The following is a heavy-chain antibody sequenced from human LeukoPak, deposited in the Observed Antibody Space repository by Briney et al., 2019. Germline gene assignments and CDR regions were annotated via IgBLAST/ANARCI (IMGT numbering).Heavy chain of an antibody. CDR2: ISAYNGNT. V-gene: IGHV1-18*04. CDR1: GYTFTGYY. CDR3: ARPVTTVTTVDY. D-gene: IGHD4-11*01. J-gene: IGHJ4*02. Sequence: ASVKVSCKASGYTFTGYYMHWVRQAPGQGLEWMGWISAYNGNTNYAQKLQGRVTMTTDTSTSTAYMELRSLRSDDTAVYYCARPVTTVTTVDYWGQGTLVTVSS.